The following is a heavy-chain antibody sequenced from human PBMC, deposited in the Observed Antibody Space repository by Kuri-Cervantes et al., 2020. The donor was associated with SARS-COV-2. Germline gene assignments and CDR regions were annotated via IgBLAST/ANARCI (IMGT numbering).Heavy chain of an antibody. CDR2: INQDGSEK. CDR1: GFTFSSYW. CDR3: ARHRGGSTYFGFDS. Sequence: GESLKISCAASGFTFSSYWMSWVRQAPGKGLEWVANINQDGSEKYYVDSVKGRFTISRDNAKNSLYLQMNDLRAEDTALYYCARHRGGSTYFGFDSWGQGTLVTVSS. V-gene: IGHV3-7*03. J-gene: IGHJ5*01. D-gene: IGHD3-9*01.